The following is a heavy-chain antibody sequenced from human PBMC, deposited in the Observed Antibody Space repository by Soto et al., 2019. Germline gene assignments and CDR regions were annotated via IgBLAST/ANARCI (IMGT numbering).Heavy chain of an antibody. D-gene: IGHD6-6*01. J-gene: IGHJ5*02. Sequence: GASVKVSCKASGYTFTAYDINWVRQATGQGLEWMGWMSPYSGNTGFAQKFQGRITMTTNTTISTAYMELNSLRSDDSAEYYCARGGYSSSWEFDLWRQGTLVTVSS. CDR1: GYTFTAYD. V-gene: IGHV1-8*01. CDR2: MSPYSGNT. CDR3: ARGGYSSSWEFDL.